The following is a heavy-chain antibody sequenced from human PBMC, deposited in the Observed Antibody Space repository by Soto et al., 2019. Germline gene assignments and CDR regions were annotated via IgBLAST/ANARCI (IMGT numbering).Heavy chain of an antibody. D-gene: IGHD3-3*01. CDR1: GFTFSVSA. CDR3: SRQASDFWSGKPQYYMDV. Sequence: GGSLRLSCAASGFTFSVSAMHWVRQASGKGLEWVGRIRSKPNNYATAYGASVKGRFTISRDDSKNTAYLQMNSLNTEDTAVYYCSRQASDFWSGKPQYYMDVWGKGTTVTVSS. J-gene: IGHJ6*03. V-gene: IGHV3-73*01. CDR2: IRSKPNNYAT.